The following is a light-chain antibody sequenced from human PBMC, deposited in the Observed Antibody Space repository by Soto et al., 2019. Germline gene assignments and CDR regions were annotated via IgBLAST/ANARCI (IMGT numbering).Light chain of an antibody. CDR3: SSYTTRSTLV. Sequence: QSVLTQPASVSGSPGQSITISCTGTSSDVGAYDFVSWHQHSPGKAPKLVTFDVTHRPPGISDRFSGSKSANTASLTISGLQAADEAFYYCSSYTTRSTLVFGGGTKVTVL. J-gene: IGLJ1*01. CDR2: DVT. CDR1: SSDVGAYDF. V-gene: IGLV2-14*01.